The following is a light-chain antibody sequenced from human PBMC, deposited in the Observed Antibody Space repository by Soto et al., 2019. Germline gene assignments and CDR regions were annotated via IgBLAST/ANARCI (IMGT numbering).Light chain of an antibody. CDR2: GAS. J-gene: IGKJ2*01. V-gene: IGKV3-20*01. CDR3: QQYGSSPYT. Sequence: EIVLTQSPGTLSLSPGESATLSCRASHSVSSSYLAWYQQKPGQAPRLLIYGASSRATGIPDRFSGSGSGTDFTLTISRLESEDFAVYYCQQYGSSPYTFGQGTKLEIK. CDR1: HSVSSSY.